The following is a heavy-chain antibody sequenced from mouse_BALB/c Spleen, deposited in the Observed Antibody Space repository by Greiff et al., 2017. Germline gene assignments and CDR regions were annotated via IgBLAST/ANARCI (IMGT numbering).Heavy chain of an antibody. Sequence: QVQLKQSGPELVRPGVSVKISCKGSGYTFTDYAMHWVKQSHAKSLEWIGVISTYYGNTNYNQKFKGKATMTVDKSSSTAYMELARLTSEDSAIYYCARGYGGAMDYWGQGTSVTVSS. D-gene: IGHD1-1*01. CDR3: ARGYGGAMDY. V-gene: IGHV1-67*01. CDR2: ISTYYGNT. J-gene: IGHJ4*01. CDR1: GYTFTDYA.